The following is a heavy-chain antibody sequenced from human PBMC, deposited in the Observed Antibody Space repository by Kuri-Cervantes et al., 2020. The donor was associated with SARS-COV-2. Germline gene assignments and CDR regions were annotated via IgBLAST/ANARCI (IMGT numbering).Heavy chain of an antibody. CDR1: GFTFSSYW. J-gene: IGHJ5*02. Sequence: GESLKISCAASGFTFSSYWMHWVRQAPGKGLAWVSRINSDGSSTSYADSVKGRFTISRDNAKNTLYLQMNSLRAEDTAVYYCARDVVHDFWSGYENWFDPWGQGTLVTVSS. CDR2: INSDGSST. CDR3: ARDVVHDFWSGYENWFDP. V-gene: IGHV3-74*01. D-gene: IGHD3-3*01.